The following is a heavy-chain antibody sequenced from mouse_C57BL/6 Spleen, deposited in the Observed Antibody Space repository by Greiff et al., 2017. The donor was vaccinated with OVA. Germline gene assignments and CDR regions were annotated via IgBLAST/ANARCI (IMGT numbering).Heavy chain of an antibody. J-gene: IGHJ4*01. Sequence: VQLQQSGAELVMPGASVKLSCKASGYTFTSYWMHWVKQRPGQGLEWIGEIDPSDSYTNYNQKFKGKSTLTVDKSSSTAYMQLSSLTSEDSAVYYCARGTGNAMDYWGQGTSVTVSS. CDR2: IDPSDSYT. CDR1: GYTFTSYW. CDR3: ARGTGNAMDY. D-gene: IGHD4-1*01. V-gene: IGHV1-69*01.